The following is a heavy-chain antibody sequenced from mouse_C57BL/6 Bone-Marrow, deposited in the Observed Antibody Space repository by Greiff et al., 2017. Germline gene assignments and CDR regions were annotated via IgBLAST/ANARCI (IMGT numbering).Heavy chain of an antibody. Sequence: VQLQQSGAELVKPGASVKLSCKASGYTFTEYTIHWVKQRSGPGLEWIGWFYPGSGSIKYNEKFKDKATLTADKSSSTVYMELSRLTSEDSAVYFCARHEVYPYYYGSSVAWFAYWGQGTLVTVSA. V-gene: IGHV1-62-2*01. CDR2: FYPGSGSI. D-gene: IGHD1-1*01. CDR1: GYTFTEYT. CDR3: ARHEVYPYYYGSSVAWFAY. J-gene: IGHJ3*01.